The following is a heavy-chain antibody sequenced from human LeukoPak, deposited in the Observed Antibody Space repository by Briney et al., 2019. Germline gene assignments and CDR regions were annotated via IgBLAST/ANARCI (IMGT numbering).Heavy chain of an antibody. J-gene: IGHJ4*02. CDR3: ASLSSLDIAVAGGLDY. D-gene: IGHD6-19*01. CDR1: GFTFSSYA. Sequence: GGSLRLSCAASGFTFSSYAMRWVRQAPGKGLEWVAVISYDGSNEYYAVSVKGRFTISRDNSKNTLYLQMNSLRAEDTAVYYCASLSSLDIAVAGGLDYWGQGTLVTVSS. V-gene: IGHV3-30-3*01. CDR2: ISYDGSNE.